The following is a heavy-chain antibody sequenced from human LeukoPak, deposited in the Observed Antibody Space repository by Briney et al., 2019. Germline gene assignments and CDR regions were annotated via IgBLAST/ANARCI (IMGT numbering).Heavy chain of an antibody. Sequence: GESLKISCKGSGYSFSSYWVGWVRQMPGKGLEWMGIIYPGDSDTRYSPSLQGQVTISVDKSISTAYLQWTSLKASDTAIYYCARQEGGPSSACFDYWGQGTLVTVSS. CDR2: IYPGDSDT. V-gene: IGHV5-51*01. D-gene: IGHD6-19*01. CDR3: ARQEGGPSSACFDY. CDR1: GYSFSSYW. J-gene: IGHJ4*02.